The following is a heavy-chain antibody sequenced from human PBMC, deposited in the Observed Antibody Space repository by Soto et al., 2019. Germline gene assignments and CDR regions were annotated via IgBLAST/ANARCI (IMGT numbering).Heavy chain of an antibody. Sequence: QVQLQESGPGLVKPSGTLSLTCAVSGGSISDNWWSWVRQPPGKGLEWIGEVYHSGTTYYNPSLKSRDTISLDKSASQISLALNSVNAADTAVYYCASHVAVDRTRGFDSWGQGTLVTVSS. V-gene: IGHV4-4*02. CDR3: ASHVAVDRTRGFDS. J-gene: IGHJ4*02. D-gene: IGHD2-21*01. CDR2: VYHSGTT. CDR1: GGSISDNW.